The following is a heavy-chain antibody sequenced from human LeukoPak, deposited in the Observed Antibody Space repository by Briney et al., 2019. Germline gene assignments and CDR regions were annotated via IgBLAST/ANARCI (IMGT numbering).Heavy chain of an antibody. CDR2: IYYSGST. V-gene: IGHV4-39*01. CDR3: ARQNRKGAVAGSV. D-gene: IGHD6-19*01. Sequence: SETLSLTCTVSGGSISSSSYYWGWIRQPPGKGLEWIGSIYYSGSTYYNPSLKSRVTISVDTSKNQFSLKLSSVTAADTAVYHCARQNRKGAVAGSVWGQGTLVTVSS. CDR1: GGSISSSSYY. J-gene: IGHJ4*02.